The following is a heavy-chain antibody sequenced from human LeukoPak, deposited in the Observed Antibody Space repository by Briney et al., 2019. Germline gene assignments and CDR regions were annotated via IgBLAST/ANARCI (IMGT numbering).Heavy chain of an antibody. CDR3: AKSPAAGTRDWYFDL. V-gene: IGHV3-9*01. J-gene: IGHJ2*01. Sequence: GGSLRLSCAASGFTFDDYAMHWVRQAPGKGLEWVSGISWNSGSIDYADSVKGRFTISRDNEKKSLYLQINSLRAEDTALYYCAKSPAAGTRDWYFDLWGRGTLVTVSS. CDR2: ISWNSGSI. D-gene: IGHD6-13*01. CDR1: GFTFDDYA.